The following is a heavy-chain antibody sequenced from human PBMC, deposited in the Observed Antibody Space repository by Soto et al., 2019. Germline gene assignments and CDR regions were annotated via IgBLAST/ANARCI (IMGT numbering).Heavy chain of an antibody. CDR1: GYTFTSYY. V-gene: IGHV1-46*01. Sequence: QVQLVQSGAEVKKPGASVKVSCKASGYTFTSYYMHWVRQAPGQGLEWMGIINPSGGSTSYAQKFQGSVTMTRDTSTSTVYMELSSLRSEDTAVYYCSRGGQMGAHSDAFDIWGQGTMVTVSS. D-gene: IGHD1-26*01. CDR2: INPSGGST. CDR3: SRGGQMGAHSDAFDI. J-gene: IGHJ3*02.